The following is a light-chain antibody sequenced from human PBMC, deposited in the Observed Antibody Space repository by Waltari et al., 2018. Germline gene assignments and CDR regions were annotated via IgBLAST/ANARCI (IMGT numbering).Light chain of an antibody. J-gene: IGKJ4*01. CDR2: DTS. CDR3: QHRSNWPLN. Sequence: EIVSTQSPATLSLSPGEGATRPCRASQNVGNYLAWYQQKPGQAPRLLIYDTSNRATGIPARFSGSGSGTDFTLTISGLEPEDFAVYYCQHRSNWPLNFGGGTKVEIK. V-gene: IGKV3-11*01. CDR1: QNVGNY.